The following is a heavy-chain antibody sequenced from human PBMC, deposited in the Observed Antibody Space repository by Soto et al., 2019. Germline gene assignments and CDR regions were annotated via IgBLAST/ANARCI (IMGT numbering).Heavy chain of an antibody. J-gene: IGHJ5*02. V-gene: IGHV3-30-3*01. CDR1: GFTFRSYH. Sequence: QVQLVESGGGVVQPGRSLSLSCAASGFTFRSYHMHWVRQAPGKGLEWVASISYDENNKYYTDSVKGRFTISRDNSKNTLYLQMHSLRAEDTAVYYCARAMDAAMASKDNWFDPWGQGTLVTVSS. CDR3: ARAMDAAMASKDNWFDP. D-gene: IGHD5-18*01. CDR2: ISYDENNK.